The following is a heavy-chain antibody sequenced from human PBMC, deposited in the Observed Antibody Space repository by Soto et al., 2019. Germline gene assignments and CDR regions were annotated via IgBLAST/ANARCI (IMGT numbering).Heavy chain of an antibody. CDR1: GFSFRTFG. D-gene: IGHD3-9*01. Sequence: QVQLVESGGGVVQPGRSLSLSCAASGFSFRTFGMHWVRQAPGKGLEWVAVISYDGSNEFYADSVKGRFTISRDNSKNTLYLKMNSLRDDETAVYYCAKDRLGLRYFECSLCCVWGQGTLVNVSS. J-gene: IGHJ3*01. V-gene: IGHV3-30*18. CDR3: AKDRLGLRYFECSLCCV. CDR2: ISYDGSNE.